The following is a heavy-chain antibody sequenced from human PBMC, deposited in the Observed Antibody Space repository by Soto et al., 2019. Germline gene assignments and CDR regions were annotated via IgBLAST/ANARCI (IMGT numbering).Heavy chain of an antibody. CDR3: AKDRRIVVVVAVVFDY. CDR2: ISGSGGST. D-gene: IGHD2-15*01. V-gene: IGHV3-23*01. CDR1: GFTFSSYA. J-gene: IGHJ4*02. Sequence: EVQLLESGGGLVQPGGSLRLSCAASGFTFSSYAMSWVRQAPGKGLEWVSAISGSGGSTFYADSVKGRFTISRDNSKNTLYLQMNSLRAEDTAVYYCAKDRRIVVVVAVVFDYWGQGTLVTVSS.